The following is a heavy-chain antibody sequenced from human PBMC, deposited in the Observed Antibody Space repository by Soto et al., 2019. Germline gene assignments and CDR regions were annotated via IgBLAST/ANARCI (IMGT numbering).Heavy chain of an antibody. CDR1: GYTFTTYG. J-gene: IGHJ5*02. V-gene: IGHV1-18*01. CDR2: ISGYNGDI. Sequence: QAQMVQSGAEVKKPGASVKVSCRTSGYTFTTYGVSWVREAPGQGLEWMGWISGYNGDITYAERFQGRLTMTTDTATSTAYMELRNLRPEATAVYFCARDVGLLSLCSTISCDLPAWGQGTLVTVSS. D-gene: IGHD2-2*01. CDR3: ARDVGLLSLCSTISCDLPA.